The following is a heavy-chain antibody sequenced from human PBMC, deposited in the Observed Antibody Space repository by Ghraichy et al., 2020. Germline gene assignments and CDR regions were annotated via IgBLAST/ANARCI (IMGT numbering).Heavy chain of an antibody. J-gene: IGHJ5*02. Sequence: SETLSLTCTVSGDSLNNYYWSWIRQAPGKGLEWIGSIYHNGRTKYNPSLKSRVTMSVDTSKNQLSLSLTSVTAADTAVFYCARDQEWRASSSGFDPWGQGTLVSVSP. D-gene: IGHD2-2*01. V-gene: IGHV4-59*01. CDR1: GDSLNNYY. CDR2: IYHNGRT. CDR3: ARDQEWRASSSGFDP.